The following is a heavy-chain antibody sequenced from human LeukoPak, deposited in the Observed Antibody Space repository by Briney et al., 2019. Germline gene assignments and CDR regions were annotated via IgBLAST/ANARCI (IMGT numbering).Heavy chain of an antibody. Sequence: ASVKVSCKASGYTFTGYYMHWVRQAPGQGLEWMGWINPNSGGTNYAQKFQGRVTMTRDTSISTAYMELSRLRSDDTAVYYCARDAGYNWNQEGFFDYWGQGTLVTVSS. CDR1: GYTFTGYY. CDR2: INPNSGGT. D-gene: IGHD1-20*01. CDR3: ARDAGYNWNQEGFFDY. V-gene: IGHV1-2*02. J-gene: IGHJ4*02.